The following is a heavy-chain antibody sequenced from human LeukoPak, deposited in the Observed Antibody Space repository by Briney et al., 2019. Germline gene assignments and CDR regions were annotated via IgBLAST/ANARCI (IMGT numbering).Heavy chain of an antibody. Sequence: SETLSLTCTVSGDSMSNYYWSRIRQPPGKGLEWIGYIFSSGNTKYNPSFKSRVTMSVDTSKKQFSLKVTSVTAADAAVYFCVRHPPWDSSGNDAFDIWGHGAMVTVSS. J-gene: IGHJ3*02. D-gene: IGHD6-19*01. CDR1: GDSMSNYY. CDR2: IFSSGNT. CDR3: VRHPPWDSSGNDAFDI. V-gene: IGHV4-59*08.